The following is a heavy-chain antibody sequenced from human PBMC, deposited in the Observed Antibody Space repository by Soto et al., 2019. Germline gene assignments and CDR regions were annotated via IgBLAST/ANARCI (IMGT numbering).Heavy chain of an antibody. CDR1: KDTFSNYA. CDR3: ARDWTIFGVVIPMDV. Sequence: ASVKVSCKASKDTFSNYAISWVRQAPGQGLEWMGGIIPFFGTANDAQKFQGRVTITADESTSTAYMELSSLRSEDTAVYYCARDWTIFGVVIPMDVWGQGTTVTVSS. V-gene: IGHV1-69*13. CDR2: IIPFFGTA. D-gene: IGHD3-3*01. J-gene: IGHJ6*02.